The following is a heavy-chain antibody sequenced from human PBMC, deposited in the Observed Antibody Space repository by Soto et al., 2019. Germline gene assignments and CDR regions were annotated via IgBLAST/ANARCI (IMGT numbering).Heavy chain of an antibody. CDR1: GFTFSSYA. V-gene: IGHV3-23*01. D-gene: IGHD4-17*01. J-gene: IGHJ4*02. CDR3: AKDRYGDYGGIDY. CDR2: ITGSGGST. Sequence: PGGSLRLSCAASGFTFSSYAMIWVRQAPGKGLEWVSVITGSGGSTYYADSVKGRFTISRDTSKITLFLQMNSLRAEDTAVYYCAKDRYGDYGGIDYWGQGTMVTVSS.